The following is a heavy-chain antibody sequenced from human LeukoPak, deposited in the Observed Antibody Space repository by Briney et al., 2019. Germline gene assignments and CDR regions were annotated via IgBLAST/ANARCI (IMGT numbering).Heavy chain of an antibody. CDR2: IYPDDSDT. CDR3: ARHETGPYFDY. Sequence: LGESLKISCKGSGYSFTTYWIGWVRQMPGKGLECMGIIYPDDSDTRYSPSFQGQVTISADKSISTAYLQRSSLKASDTAMYYCARHETGPYFDYWGQGTLVTVSS. J-gene: IGHJ4*02. CDR1: GYSFTTYW. V-gene: IGHV5-51*01. D-gene: IGHD1-1*01.